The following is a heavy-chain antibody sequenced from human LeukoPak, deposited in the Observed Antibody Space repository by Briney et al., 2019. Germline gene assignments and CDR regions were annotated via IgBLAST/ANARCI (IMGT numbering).Heavy chain of an antibody. Sequence: SETLSLTCTVSGGSVTSSTYWGWIRQPPGKGLEWIASIYYSGNTYYNPSLKSRVTISVDTSKNQFSLKLSSVTAADTAVYYCARHILYAFDIWGQGTMLTVSS. J-gene: IGHJ3*02. V-gene: IGHV4-39*01. CDR1: GGSVTSSTY. CDR2: IYYSGNT. CDR3: ARHILYAFDI. D-gene: IGHD2-15*01.